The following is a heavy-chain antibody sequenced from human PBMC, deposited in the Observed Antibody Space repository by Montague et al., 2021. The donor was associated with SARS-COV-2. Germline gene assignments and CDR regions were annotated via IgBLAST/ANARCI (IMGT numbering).Heavy chain of an antibody. J-gene: IGHJ6*03. Sequence: LRLSCTVSGGSVSSSPYYWGWIRQPPGRGLEWVGSISYSGRTYXSPSLKSRLTISVDSSENQFSLRLSSVTAADTAVYYCASSYYYGSGTYVYNYYMDVWGKGTTVTVSS. CDR3: ASSYYYGSGTYVYNYYMDV. CDR2: ISYSGRT. V-gene: IGHV4-39*01. CDR1: GGSVSSSPYY. D-gene: IGHD3-10*01.